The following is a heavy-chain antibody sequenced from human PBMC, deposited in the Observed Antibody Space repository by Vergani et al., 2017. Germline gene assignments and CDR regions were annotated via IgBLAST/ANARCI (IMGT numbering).Heavy chain of an antibody. Sequence: QVQLQESGPGLVKPSETLSLTCSVSGGSVRNYYWSWIRQPPGKGLEFIGYIAHIGRSNYDPSFRSRATITLDTSKNQVSLKLTSVNVADTAVYYCAKVEDIVVDNMFDSWGQGILVTVSS. V-gene: IGHV4-59*02. J-gene: IGHJ5*01. CDR1: GGSVRNYY. CDR2: IAHIGRS. CDR3: AKVEDIVVDNMFDS. D-gene: IGHD5-12*01.